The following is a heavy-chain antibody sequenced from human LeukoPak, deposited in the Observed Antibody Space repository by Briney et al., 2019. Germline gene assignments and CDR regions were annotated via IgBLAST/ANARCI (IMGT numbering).Heavy chain of an antibody. Sequence: GGSLRLSCAASGFNFDDYAMSWVRQAPGKGLEWVSNINWNGGDTGYADSVKGRFTISRDNAKNSLYLQMNSLRAEDTASYYCASLRTITIFGVVKDWWFDPWGQGTLVTVSS. CDR2: INWNGGDT. D-gene: IGHD3-3*01. V-gene: IGHV3-20*04. CDR1: GFNFDDYA. J-gene: IGHJ5*02. CDR3: ASLRTITIFGVVKDWWFDP.